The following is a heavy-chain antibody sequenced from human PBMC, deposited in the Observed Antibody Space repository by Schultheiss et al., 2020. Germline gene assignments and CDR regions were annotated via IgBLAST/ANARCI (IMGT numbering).Heavy chain of an antibody. CDR2: IYPGDSDT. CDR1: GYSFTSYW. Sequence: VESLKISCKGAGYSFTSYWIGWVRQMPGKGLEWMGIIYPGDSDTRYSPSFQGQVTISADKSISTAYLQWSSLKASDSAMYYCAIQNDSSGSEYFQHWGQGTLVTVSS. D-gene: IGHD3-22*01. J-gene: IGHJ1*01. CDR3: AIQNDSSGSEYFQH. V-gene: IGHV5-51*01.